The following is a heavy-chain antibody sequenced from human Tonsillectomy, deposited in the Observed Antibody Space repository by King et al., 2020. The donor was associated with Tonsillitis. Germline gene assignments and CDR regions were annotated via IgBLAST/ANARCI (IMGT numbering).Heavy chain of an antibody. CDR1: GFTFSSYG. CDR2: ISYDGSNE. CDR3: ARDFSYYFGSGSAGPWGADYYYGMDV. D-gene: IGHD3-10*01. Sequence: VQLVESGGGVVQPGRSLRLSCAASGFTFSSYGMHWARQAPGKGLEWVAVISYDGSNEYYADSVKGRFTISRDNSVNTLFLAMNSLRAEDTAVYYCARDFSYYFGSGSAGPWGADYYYGMDVWGPGTTVTVSS. V-gene: IGHV3-30-3*01. J-gene: IGHJ6*02.